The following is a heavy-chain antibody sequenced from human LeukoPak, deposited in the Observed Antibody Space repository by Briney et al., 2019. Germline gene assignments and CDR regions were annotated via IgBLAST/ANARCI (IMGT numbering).Heavy chain of an antibody. CDR2: IYHSGST. CDR1: GYSISSGYY. J-gene: IGHJ4*02. Sequence: SETLSLTCVVSGYSISSGYYWGWIRQPPGKGLEWIGSIYHSGSTYYNPSLKSRVTISVDMSKNQFSLKLSSVTAADTAVYYCARDSSGWIGYFDYWGKGTLVTVSS. V-gene: IGHV4-38-2*02. CDR3: ARDSSGWIGYFDY. D-gene: IGHD6-19*01.